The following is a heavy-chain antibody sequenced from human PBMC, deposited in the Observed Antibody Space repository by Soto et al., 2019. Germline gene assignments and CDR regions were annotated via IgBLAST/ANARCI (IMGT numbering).Heavy chain of an antibody. CDR2: ISGSGGST. V-gene: IGHV3-23*01. J-gene: IGHJ5*02. CDR3: AKEPRVVYYDSSGYLDFAP. D-gene: IGHD3-22*01. CDR1: GFTFSSYA. Sequence: EVQLLESGGGLVQPGGSLRLSCAASGFTFSSYAMSWVRQAPGKGLEWVSAISGSGGSTYYADSVKGRFTISRDNSKNTLYLQMTSLRAEDTAVYYCAKEPRVVYYDSSGYLDFAPWGQGPLVTVSS.